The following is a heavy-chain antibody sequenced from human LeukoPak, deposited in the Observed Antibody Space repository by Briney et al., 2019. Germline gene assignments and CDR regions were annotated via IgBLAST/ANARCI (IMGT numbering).Heavy chain of an antibody. D-gene: IGHD6-19*01. V-gene: IGHV6-1*01. Sequence: SQTLSLTRAISGDSVSSNSAAWNWIRQSPSRGPEWLGRTYYRSKWYNDYAVSVKSRITINPDTSKNQFSLQLNSVTPEDTAVYYCARDPSEQWLWVTSHNWFDPWGQGTLVTVSS. CDR3: ARDPSEQWLWVTSHNWFDP. CDR2: TYYRSKWYN. CDR1: GDSVSSNSAA. J-gene: IGHJ5*02.